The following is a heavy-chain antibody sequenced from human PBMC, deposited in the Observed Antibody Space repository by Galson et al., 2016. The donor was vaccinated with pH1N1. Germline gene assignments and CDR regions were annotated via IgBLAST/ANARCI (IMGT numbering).Heavy chain of an antibody. CDR1: GYSFSSHW. CDR3: ARRSAVAGVDY. D-gene: IGHD6-19*01. CDR2: IYPGDSDT. V-gene: IGHV5-51*01. Sequence: QSGAEVKKPGESLKISCQGSGYSFSSHWIGWVRQMPGKGLEWMGIIYPGDSDTKYSPSFQGQVTFSADKSINTAYLQWSSLKASDTAMSFCARRSAVAGVDYWGQGTLVTVSS. J-gene: IGHJ4*02.